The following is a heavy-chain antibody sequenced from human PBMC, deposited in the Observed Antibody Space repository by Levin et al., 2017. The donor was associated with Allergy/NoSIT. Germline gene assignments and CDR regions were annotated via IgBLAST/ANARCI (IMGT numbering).Heavy chain of an antibody. CDR3: ARAVRMATVGDNWFDP. Sequence: SQTLSLTCTVSGGSISGYFWSWIRQSPGKGLEWIGYIYSSGSTNYNPSLKSRVTISVDTSKRQFSLNLNSVTAADTAVYYCARAVRMATVGDNWFDPWGQGTLVTVSS. CDR1: GGSISGYF. V-gene: IGHV4-59*01. J-gene: IGHJ5*02. D-gene: IGHD5-24*01. CDR2: IYSSGST.